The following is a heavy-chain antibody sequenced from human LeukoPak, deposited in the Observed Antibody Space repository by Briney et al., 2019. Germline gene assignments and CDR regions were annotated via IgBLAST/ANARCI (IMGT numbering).Heavy chain of an antibody. CDR1: GDPVSGTNW. Sequence: PSETLSLTCTVSGDPVSGTNWWSWVRQPPGKGLEWIGEIYHTGSTNYNPSLKSRLTMSVDMSKNQFSLKLSSVTAADTAVYYCVRGGNYLFDYWGQGTLVTVSS. CDR3: VRGGNYLFDY. CDR2: IYHTGST. J-gene: IGHJ4*02. V-gene: IGHV4-4*02. D-gene: IGHD1-7*01.